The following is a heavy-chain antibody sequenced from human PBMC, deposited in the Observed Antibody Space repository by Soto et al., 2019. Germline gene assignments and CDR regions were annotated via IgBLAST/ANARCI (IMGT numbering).Heavy chain of an antibody. CDR1: GGTFSSYA. CDR2: IIPIFGTA. D-gene: IGHD3-22*01. Sequence: SVKVSCKASGGTFSSYAISWVRQAPGQGLEWMGGIIPIFGTANYAQKFQGRVTITADESTSTAYMELSSLRSEDTAVYYCARDDYYDSSGPGLDAFDIWGQGTMVTDSS. CDR3: ARDDYYDSSGPGLDAFDI. J-gene: IGHJ3*02. V-gene: IGHV1-69*13.